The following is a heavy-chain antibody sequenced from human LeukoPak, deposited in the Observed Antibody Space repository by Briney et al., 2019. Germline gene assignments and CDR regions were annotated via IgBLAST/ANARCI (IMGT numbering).Heavy chain of an antibody. D-gene: IGHD6-19*01. Sequence: KTSETLSLTCAVSGYSISSDDFRCLLRQPPGKGLEWIGSIYHSGSTYCNPSLKSRVTISVDTSKNQFSLKLSSVTAADTTVYYCARILVYRSGWPVRWDYWGQGTLVTVSS. CDR3: ARILVYRSGWPVRWDY. V-gene: IGHV4-38-2*01. J-gene: IGHJ4*02. CDR1: GYSISSDDF. CDR2: IYHSGST.